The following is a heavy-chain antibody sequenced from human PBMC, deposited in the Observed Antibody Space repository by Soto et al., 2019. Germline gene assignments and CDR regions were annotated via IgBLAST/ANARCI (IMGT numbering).Heavy chain of an antibody. CDR1: GFIFGNYA. D-gene: IGHD1-26*01. J-gene: IGHJ5*02. Sequence: EVQLLESGGDVVQPGGALRVSCVASGFIFGNYAMSWVRRAPGKGLEWVSGIRGSGTETHYADSVKGRFTISRNNSKNTVYLEMHSQHVGDTAVCYCARSEGAEGVVWFDTWGQGTLVTVSS. V-gene: IGHV3-23*01. CDR3: ARSEGAEGVVWFDT. CDR2: IRGSGTET.